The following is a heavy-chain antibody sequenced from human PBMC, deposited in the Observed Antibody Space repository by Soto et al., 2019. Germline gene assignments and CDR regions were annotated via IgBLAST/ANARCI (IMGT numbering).Heavy chain of an antibody. CDR1: GFTFSSYG. J-gene: IGHJ4*02. V-gene: IGHV3-30*18. CDR2: ISYDGSNK. CDR3: AKVGYDYGELDHQPFDY. Sequence: QVQLVEAGGGVVQPGRSLRLSFAASGFTFSSYGMHWVRQAPGKGLEWVAVISYDGSNKYYADSVKGRFTISRDNSKNTLYLQLHSLRAEDTAVYYWAKVGYDYGELDHQPFDYWGQGTLVTVYS. D-gene: IGHD4-17*01.